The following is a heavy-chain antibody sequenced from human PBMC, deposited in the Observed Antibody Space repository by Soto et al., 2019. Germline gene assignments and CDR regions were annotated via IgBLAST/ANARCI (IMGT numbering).Heavy chain of an antibody. J-gene: IGHJ4*02. Sequence: QVQLVQSGAEVKKPGASVKVSCKASGYTFTSYGISWVRQAPGQGLEWMGWISAYNGNTNYAQKLQGRVTMTTDTSTSTAYMVLRSLTSDEAAVYFCARPKSSSWYGGYFDYWGQGTLFTVSS. CDR1: GYTFTSYG. V-gene: IGHV1-18*01. CDR2: ISAYNGNT. D-gene: IGHD6-13*01. CDR3: ARPKSSSWYGGYFDY.